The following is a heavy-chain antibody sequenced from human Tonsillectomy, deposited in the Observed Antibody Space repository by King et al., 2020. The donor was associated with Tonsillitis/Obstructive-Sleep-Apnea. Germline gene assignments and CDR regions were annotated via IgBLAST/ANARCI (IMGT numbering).Heavy chain of an antibody. CDR2: IIPILHIT. J-gene: IGHJ4*02. CDR1: GGTFSSHA. V-gene: IGHV1-69*09. CDR3: ARDAGYCSSTTCYKPLDY. D-gene: IGHD2-2*02. Sequence: VQLVESGAEVKKPGSSVQVSCKASGGTFSSHAINWVRQAPGQGLEWIGRIIPILHITNYAQNFQGRVTMTADIFTSTAYMEVSSLRSEDTAVYYCARDAGYCSSTTCYKPLDYWGQGTLVTVSS.